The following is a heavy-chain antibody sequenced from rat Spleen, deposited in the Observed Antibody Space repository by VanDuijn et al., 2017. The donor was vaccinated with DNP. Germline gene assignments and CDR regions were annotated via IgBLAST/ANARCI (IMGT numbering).Heavy chain of an antibody. CDR2: MTGGGAI. CDR1: GFSLTSYN. D-gene: IGHD1-12*02. J-gene: IGHJ2*01. V-gene: IGHV2-30*01. Sequence: QVQLKESGPGLVQPSQTLSLTCTVSGFSLTSYNVHWVRQPTGKGLEWVAAMTGGGAIYYNSALKSRLSISRDTSKSQVFLKMNSLQTEDTATYYCVRDGSFDYWGQGVMVTVSS. CDR3: VRDGSFDY.